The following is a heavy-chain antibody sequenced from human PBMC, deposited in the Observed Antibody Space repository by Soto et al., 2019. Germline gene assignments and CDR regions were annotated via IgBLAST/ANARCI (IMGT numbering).Heavy chain of an antibody. D-gene: IGHD3-9*01. CDR1: GFTFSDYY. V-gene: IGHV3-11*06. CDR3: AREWANDDTLTGKLDY. CDR2: ISSSSSYT. J-gene: IGHJ4*02. Sequence: QVQLVESGGGLVKPGGSLRLSCAASGFTFSDYYMSWIRQAPGKGLEWVSYISSSSSYTNYADSVKGRFTISRDNAKNSLYMQMNSLRAEDTAVYYCAREWANDDTLTGKLDYWGQGTQVTVSS.